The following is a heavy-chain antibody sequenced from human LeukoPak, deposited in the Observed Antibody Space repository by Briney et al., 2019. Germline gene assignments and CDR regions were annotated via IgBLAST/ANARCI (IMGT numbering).Heavy chain of an antibody. CDR2: ISSSSSTI. Sequence: GGSLRLSCAASGFTLSSYSINWVRQAPGKGLEWVSYISSSSSTIYYADSVKGRFTISRDNAKNSLYLQMNSLRAEDTAVYYCARGGDYTGDYWGQGTMVTVSS. V-gene: IGHV3-48*01. CDR1: GFTLSSYS. CDR3: ARGGDYTGDY. D-gene: IGHD4-17*01. J-gene: IGHJ4*02.